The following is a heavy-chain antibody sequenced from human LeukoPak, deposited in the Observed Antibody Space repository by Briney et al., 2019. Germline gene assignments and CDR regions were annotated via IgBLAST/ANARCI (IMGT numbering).Heavy chain of an antibody. Sequence: GGSLRLSCTASGFTFGDYAMSWFRQAPGKGLEWVGFIRSKAYGGTTEYAASVKGRFTISRADSKSIAYLQMNSLKTEDTAVYYCTREPAPVWAGPQYSGYGDGLDYWGQGTLVTVSS. D-gene: IGHD5-12*01. CDR1: GFTFGDYA. CDR3: TREPAPVWAGPQYSGYGDGLDY. J-gene: IGHJ4*02. CDR2: IRSKAYGGTT. V-gene: IGHV3-49*03.